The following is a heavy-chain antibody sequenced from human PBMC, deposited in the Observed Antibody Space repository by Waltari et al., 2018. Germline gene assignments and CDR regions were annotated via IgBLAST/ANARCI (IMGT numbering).Heavy chain of an antibody. V-gene: IGHV4-59*01. J-gene: IGHJ4*02. CDR1: GGSISSYY. CDR3: ARDHDGSGWSHIDY. CDR2: NHYSGST. Sequence: QVQLQESGPGLAKPSETLSLTCSGLGGSISSYYWIWIRPPPGKGLERIGYNHYSGSTNYNPSLKSRVTISRDTSKSQVSLKLSSVTAADTAVYYCARDHDGSGWSHIDYWGQGTLVTVSS. D-gene: IGHD6-19*01.